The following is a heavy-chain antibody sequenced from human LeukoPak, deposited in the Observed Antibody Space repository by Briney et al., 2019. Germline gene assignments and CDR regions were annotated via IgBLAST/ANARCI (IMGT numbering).Heavy chain of an antibody. Sequence: SETLSLTCTVSLDSTTSNFWSWVRQPPGKGLEWIGEIHRSGSPNYNPSLQSRVTISIDRSRNQIVLELSSVTAADTAVYYCAREILGGFNPGAYWAQGTLATVSS. CDR1: LDSTTSNF. CDR3: AREILGGFNPGAY. V-gene: IGHV4-4*02. D-gene: IGHD1-14*01. J-gene: IGHJ4*02. CDR2: IHRSGSP.